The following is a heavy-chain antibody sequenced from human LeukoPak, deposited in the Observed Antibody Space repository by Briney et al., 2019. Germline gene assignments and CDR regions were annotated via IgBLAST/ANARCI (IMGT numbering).Heavy chain of an antibody. J-gene: IGHJ4*02. CDR3: ARAPRSPGHYFDY. CDR1: GFNFSSYS. Sequence: GGSLRLSCAASGFNFSSYSMNWVRQAPGKGLEWVSSISSSSSFRYYADSVKGRFTISRDNAKNSLYLQVSSLRAEDMAVYYCARAPRSPGHYFDYWGQGTLVTVSS. V-gene: IGHV3-21*01. CDR2: ISSSSSFR.